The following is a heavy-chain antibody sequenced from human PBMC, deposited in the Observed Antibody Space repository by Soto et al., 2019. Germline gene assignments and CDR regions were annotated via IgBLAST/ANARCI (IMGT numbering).Heavy chain of an antibody. CDR2: IYYSGST. Sequence: SETLSLTCTVSGGSISSSSYYWGWIRQPPGKGLEWIGSIYYSGSTYYNPSLKSRVTISVDTSKNQFSLKLSSVTAADTAVYYCARLGLYYDFWSGSDQLDYWGQGTLVTVSS. CDR3: ARLGLYYDFWSGSDQLDY. D-gene: IGHD3-3*01. V-gene: IGHV4-39*01. J-gene: IGHJ4*02. CDR1: GGSISSSSYY.